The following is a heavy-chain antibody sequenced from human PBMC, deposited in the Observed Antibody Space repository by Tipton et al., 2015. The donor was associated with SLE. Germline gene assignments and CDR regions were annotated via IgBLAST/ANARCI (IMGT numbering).Heavy chain of an antibody. J-gene: IGHJ6*03. CDR2: VFYSGST. CDR3: AREVGDKEGWGSFYYMDG. Sequence: TLSLTCTVSGGSINNYYWSLIRQTPGKGLEWIGNVFYSGSTHYNPSLKSRVIMSVDTSKNEFSLKVGSVTAADTAVYYCAREVGDKEGWGSFYYMDGWGKGTTVTVSS. V-gene: IGHV4-59*01. D-gene: IGHD3-16*01. CDR1: GGSINNYY.